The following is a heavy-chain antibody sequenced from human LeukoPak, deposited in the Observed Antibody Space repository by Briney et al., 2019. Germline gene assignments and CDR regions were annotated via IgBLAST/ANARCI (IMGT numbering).Heavy chain of an antibody. J-gene: IGHJ4*02. V-gene: IGHV4-4*02. CDR1: GGSISSDNW. CDR2: IYHSGNT. CDR3: ARGPSVAAHLDY. D-gene: IGHD5-12*01. Sequence: PSGTLSLTCAVSGGSISSDNWWTWGRQPPGKVLEWIGEIYHSGNTNYNPSLRSRVTLSVDKSKNQFSLKLTSVTAADTAVYYCARGPSVAAHLDYWGQGTLVTVSS.